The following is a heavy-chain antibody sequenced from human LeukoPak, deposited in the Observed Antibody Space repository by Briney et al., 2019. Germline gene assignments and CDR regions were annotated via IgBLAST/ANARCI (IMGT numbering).Heavy chain of an antibody. CDR2: LYSGGNT. D-gene: IGHD6-19*01. V-gene: IGHV3-53*01. Sequence: PGGSLRLSCAASGLTVSTNYMNWVRQAPGKGLEWVSVLYSGGNTYYAGSVKGRFTISRDNSKNTLYLQMNSLRAEDTVVYFCARYNSGYDYWGQGTLVTVSS. CDR3: ARYNSGYDY. J-gene: IGHJ4*02. CDR1: GLTVSTNY.